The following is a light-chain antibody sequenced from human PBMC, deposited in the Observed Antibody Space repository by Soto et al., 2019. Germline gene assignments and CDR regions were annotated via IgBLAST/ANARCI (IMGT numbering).Light chain of an antibody. CDR2: DAS. CDR3: QQYNSYSWT. CDR1: QSISSW. J-gene: IGKJ1*01. V-gene: IGKV1-5*01. Sequence: DIQMTQCPSTLSASVGDRVTITCRASQSISSWLAWYQRKPGKAPKLLIYDASSLESGVPSRFSGSGSGTEFTLTISSLQPDDFATYYCQQYNSYSWTFGQGTKVEIK.